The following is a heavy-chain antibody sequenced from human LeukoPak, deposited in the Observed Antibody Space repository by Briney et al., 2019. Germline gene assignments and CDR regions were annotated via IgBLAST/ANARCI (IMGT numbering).Heavy chain of an antibody. CDR3: ARDSGWYPRSLFY. D-gene: IGHD6-19*01. J-gene: IGHJ4*02. CDR2: INRGGSRT. CDR1: GFTFSNHW. Sequence: GGSLRLSCAASGFTFSNHWMHWVRQAPGKGLMWVSRINRGGSRTDYADSVKGRFTISRDDAKNTLYLQLNSLRAEDTAVYYCARDSGWYPRSLFYWGQGTLVTVSS. V-gene: IGHV3-74*01.